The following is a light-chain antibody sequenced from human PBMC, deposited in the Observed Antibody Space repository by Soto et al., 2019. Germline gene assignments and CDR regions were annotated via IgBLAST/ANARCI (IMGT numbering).Light chain of an antibody. Sequence: EIVLTQSPGTLSLSPGERATLSCRASQSVSSSYLAWYQQKPGQAPRLHIYGASSRPTGIPDRFSGSGSGTDFTLTISRLEPEDFAVYYCQQYGSSPLYTFGQGTKLEIK. J-gene: IGKJ2*01. CDR2: GAS. CDR3: QQYGSSPLYT. V-gene: IGKV3-20*01. CDR1: QSVSSSY.